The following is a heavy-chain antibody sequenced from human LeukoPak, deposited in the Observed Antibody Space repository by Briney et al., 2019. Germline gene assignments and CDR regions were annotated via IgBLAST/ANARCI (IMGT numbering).Heavy chain of an antibody. CDR1: GFTVSSNY. CDR2: IYSGGST. J-gene: IGHJ4*02. Sequence: GGSLRLSCAASGFTVSSNYMSWVRQAPGKGLEWVSVIYSGGSTYYADSVKGRFTISRDNSKNTLYLHMNSLRAEGTAGYYCGGSGSYGQYYFDYWGQGTLVTVSS. D-gene: IGHD1-26*01. V-gene: IGHV3-53*01. CDR3: GGSGSYGQYYFDY.